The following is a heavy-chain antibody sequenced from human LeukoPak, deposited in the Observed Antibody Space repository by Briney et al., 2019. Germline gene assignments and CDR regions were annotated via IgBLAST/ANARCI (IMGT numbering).Heavy chain of an antibody. D-gene: IGHD6-13*01. CDR1: GGSISSSNW. J-gene: IGHJ6*02. CDR3: ARARYSSSWYNYYGMDV. Sequence: SGTLSLTCAVSGGSISSSNWWSWVRQPPGKGLEWIGEIYHSGSTNYNPSLKSRVTISVDKSKNQFSLKLSSVTAADTAVYYCARARYSSSWYNYYGMDVWGQGTTVTVSS. CDR2: IYHSGST. V-gene: IGHV4-4*02.